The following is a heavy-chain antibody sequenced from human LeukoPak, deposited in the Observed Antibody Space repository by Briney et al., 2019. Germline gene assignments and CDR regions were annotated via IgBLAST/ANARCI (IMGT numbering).Heavy chain of an antibody. J-gene: IGHJ4*02. CDR2: ISSYNGNT. CDR3: ARDPNWGLDY. Sequence: GASVKVSFKASGYPFTSYGISWVRQAPGQGLEWMGWISSYNGNTNYSQKLQGRVTMTTDTSTSTAYMELRSLRSDDTAVYYCARDPNWGLDYWGQGTLVTVSS. V-gene: IGHV1-18*01. CDR1: GYPFTSYG. D-gene: IGHD7-27*01.